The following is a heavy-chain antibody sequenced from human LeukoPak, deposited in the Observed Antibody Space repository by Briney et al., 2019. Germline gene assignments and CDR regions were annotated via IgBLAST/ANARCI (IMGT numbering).Heavy chain of an antibody. CDR3: ARGGRYFYN. V-gene: IGHV3-7*01. CDR1: GFTFSSYW. Sequence: PGGSLRLSCAASGFTFSSYWTSWVRQAPGKGLEWVANIKQDGSEKYYVDSVKGRFTISRDNAKNSLYLQMNSLRAEDTAVYYCARGGRYFYNWGQGTLVTVSS. D-gene: IGHD1-26*01. J-gene: IGHJ4*02. CDR2: IKQDGSEK.